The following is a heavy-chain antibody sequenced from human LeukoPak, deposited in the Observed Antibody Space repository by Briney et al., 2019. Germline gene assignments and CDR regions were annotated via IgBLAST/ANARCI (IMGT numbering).Heavy chain of an antibody. CDR1: GYTFTSYY. J-gene: IGHJ3*02. Sequence: ASVKVSCKASGYTFTSYYMHWVRQAPGQGLEWMGIINPSGGSTSYAQKFQGRVTMTRDTSISTAYMELSRLRSDDTAVYYCARMIDWEDAFDIWGQGTMVTVSS. CDR3: ARMIDWEDAFDI. CDR2: INPSGGST. V-gene: IGHV1-46*01. D-gene: IGHD3-9*01.